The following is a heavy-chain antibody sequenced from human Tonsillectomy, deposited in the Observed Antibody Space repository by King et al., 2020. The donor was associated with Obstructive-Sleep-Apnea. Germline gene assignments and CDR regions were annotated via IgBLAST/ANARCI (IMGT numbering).Heavy chain of an antibody. J-gene: IGHJ4*02. V-gene: IGHV4-39*07. CDR3: ATLNTMGYFDS. D-gene: IGHD3-10*01. CDR1: GGSISITNYY. Sequence: QLQESGPGLVKPSETLSLTCTVSGGSISITNYYLAWIRQPPGKGLEWIGGVHYSGSTYYNPSLKSRSTISADTSRNQFSLNLRSLTAADTALYYCATLNTMGYFDSWGQGTLVTVSS. CDR2: VHYSGST.